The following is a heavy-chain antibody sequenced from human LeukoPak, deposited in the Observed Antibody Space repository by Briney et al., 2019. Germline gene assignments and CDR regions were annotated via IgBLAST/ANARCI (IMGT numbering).Heavy chain of an antibody. CDR3: ARDQEAFDY. J-gene: IGHJ4*02. CDR1: GYTFTGYH. V-gene: IGHV1-2*06. Sequence: GASVKVSCKASGYTFTGYHMHWVRQAPGQGLEWMGRINPNSGDTNYAQNFQGRVTMTRDTSTSTVHMELSGLRSEDTAVYYCARDQEAFDYWGQGTLVTVSS. CDR2: INPNSGDT.